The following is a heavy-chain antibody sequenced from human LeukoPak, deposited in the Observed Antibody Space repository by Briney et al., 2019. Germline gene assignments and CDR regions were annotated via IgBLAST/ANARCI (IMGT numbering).Heavy chain of an antibody. D-gene: IGHD3-22*01. CDR2: IFHSGST. J-gene: IGHJ4*02. Sequence: SETLSLTCAVSGGSISSNNWWNWVRQPPGKGLEWIGEIFHSGSTNYTPSLKSRVTISIDKSKNQFSLKLSSVTAADTAVYYCARGSGYYSFWGQGTLVTVSS. V-gene: IGHV4-4*02. CDR3: ARGSGYYSF. CDR1: GGSISSNNW.